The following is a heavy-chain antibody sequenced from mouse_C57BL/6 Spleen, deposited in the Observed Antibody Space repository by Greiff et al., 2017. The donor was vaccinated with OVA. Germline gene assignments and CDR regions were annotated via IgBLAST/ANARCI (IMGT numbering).Heavy chain of an antibody. CDR1: GYTFTSYT. CDR2: INPSSGYT. CDR3: ARSGDFAMDY. Sequence: VQLQQSGAELARPGASVKMSCKASGYTFTSYTMHWVKQRPGQGLEWIGYINPSSGYTKYNQKFKDKATLTADKSSRTAYMQLSSLTSEDSAVYYCARSGDFAMDYWGQGTSVTVSS. V-gene: IGHV1-4*01. D-gene: IGHD3-1*01. J-gene: IGHJ4*01.